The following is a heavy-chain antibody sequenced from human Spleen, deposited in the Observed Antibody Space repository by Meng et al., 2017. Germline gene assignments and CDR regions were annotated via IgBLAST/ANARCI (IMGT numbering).Heavy chain of an antibody. J-gene: IGHJ3*01. V-gene: IGHV3-30*01. Sequence: GESLKISCVASGFTFSNYAMHWVRQAPGKGLEWVALISYDGSNKYYADSVKGRFTISRDNSKNTLYLQMNSLRAEDTAVYYCARDGIVVVPAATDLNIAATGFAFDFWGQGTMVTVSS. D-gene: IGHD2-15*01. CDR3: ARDGIVVVPAATDLNIAATGFAFDF. CDR1: GFTFSNYA. CDR2: ISYDGSNK.